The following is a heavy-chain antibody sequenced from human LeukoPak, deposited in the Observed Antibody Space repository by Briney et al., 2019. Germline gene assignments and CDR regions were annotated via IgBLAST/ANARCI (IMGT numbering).Heavy chain of an antibody. J-gene: IGHJ4*02. CDR3: ARTETSFWSGPNLLDY. CDR2: VYYSGST. V-gene: IGHV4-30-4*08. D-gene: IGHD3-3*01. CDR1: GGSISSGDYY. Sequence: SQTLSLTCTVSGGSISSGDYYWSWIRQPPGKGLEWIGYVYYSGSTNYNPSLKSRVTISVDTSENQFSLKLSSVTAADTAVYYCARTETSFWSGPNLLDYWGQGTLVTVSS.